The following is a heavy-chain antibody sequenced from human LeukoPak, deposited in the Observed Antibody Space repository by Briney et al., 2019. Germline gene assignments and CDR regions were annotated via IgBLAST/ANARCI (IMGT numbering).Heavy chain of an antibody. D-gene: IGHD3-3*01. CDR3: ATTIHTYYDFWSGFGRYGMDV. Sequence: SETLSLTCTVSGGSISSYYWSWIRQPPGKGLEWIGYIYYSGSTNYNPPLKSRVTISVDTSKNQFSLKLSSVTAADTAVYYCATTIHTYYDFWSGFGRYGMDVWGQGTTVTVSS. CDR1: GGSISSYY. V-gene: IGHV4-59*01. J-gene: IGHJ6*02. CDR2: IYYSGST.